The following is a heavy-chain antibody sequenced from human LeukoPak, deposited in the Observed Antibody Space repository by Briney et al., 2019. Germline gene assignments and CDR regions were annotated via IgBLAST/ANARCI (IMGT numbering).Heavy chain of an antibody. CDR3: ARAGTIWNPHT. V-gene: IGHV4-38-2*02. CDR2: IHYSGST. J-gene: IGHJ5*02. D-gene: IGHD3-3*01. CDR1: GYSISSGYY. Sequence: SETLSLTCTVSGYSISSGYYWGWIRQPPGQGLEWIGSIHYSGSTYYNPSLKSRVTISVDTSKNQFSLNLSSGTAADTAVYYCARAGTIWNPHTWGQGTLVTVSS.